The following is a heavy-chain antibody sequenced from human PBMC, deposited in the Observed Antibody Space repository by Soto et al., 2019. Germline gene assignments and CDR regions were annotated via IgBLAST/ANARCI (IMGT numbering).Heavy chain of an antibody. CDR3: ARGPGGPDGPGDY. Sequence: QVQLVQSGAEVKKPGASVKVSCKASGYTFTNYAMHWVRQAPGQRLEWMGWIHAGNGNTKYSQKFQGRVTITRDTSASTPCMDLGSLRSEDTAVYDCARGPGGPDGPGDYWGQGTLVTVSS. J-gene: IGHJ4*02. CDR1: GYTFTNYA. V-gene: IGHV1-3*01. CDR2: IHAGNGNT. D-gene: IGHD2-15*01.